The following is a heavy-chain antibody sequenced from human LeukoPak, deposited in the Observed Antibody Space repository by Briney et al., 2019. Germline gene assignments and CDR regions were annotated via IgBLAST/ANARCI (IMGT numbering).Heavy chain of an antibody. D-gene: IGHD3-22*01. J-gene: IGHJ3*02. CDR1: GYTFSRYT. CDR2: ISSYNGNT. CDR3: ARGRNYYDSSGYYYEGDAFDI. V-gene: IGHV1-18*01. Sequence: ASMKVSCKASGYTFSRYTISWVRQAPGQGLEWMGWISSYNGNTNYAQKFQGRITMTRDTSTGTVYMELSSLRSEDTAMYYCARGRNYYDSSGYYYEGDAFDIWGQGTMVTVSS.